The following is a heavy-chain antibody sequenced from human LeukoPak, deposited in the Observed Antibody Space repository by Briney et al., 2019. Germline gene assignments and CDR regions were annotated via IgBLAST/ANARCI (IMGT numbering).Heavy chain of an antibody. V-gene: IGHV3-30*18. CDR1: GFTFSNYG. J-gene: IGHJ4*02. Sequence: PGRSLRLSCAASGFTFSNYGMQWVRQAPGKGLEWVAVISFDGNDKHYADSVKGRFTISRDNAKNSLYLQMNSLRAEDTALYYCAKDPYGIAANYFDYWGQGTLVTVSS. D-gene: IGHD6-13*01. CDR2: ISFDGNDK. CDR3: AKDPYGIAANYFDY.